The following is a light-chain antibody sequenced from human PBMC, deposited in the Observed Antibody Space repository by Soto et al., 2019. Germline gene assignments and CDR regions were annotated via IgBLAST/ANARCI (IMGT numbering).Light chain of an antibody. CDR1: QDISNY. V-gene: IGKV1-17*01. CDR2: AAS. J-gene: IGKJ4*01. CDR3: QQLNTYPVT. Sequence: DIQMTQSPSSLSASVGDRVTITCQASQDISNYLNWYQQKPGKAPKLLIYAASSLQSGVPSRFSGSGSGTDFTLTISSLQPEDFATYYCQQLNTYPVTFGGGTKVDI.